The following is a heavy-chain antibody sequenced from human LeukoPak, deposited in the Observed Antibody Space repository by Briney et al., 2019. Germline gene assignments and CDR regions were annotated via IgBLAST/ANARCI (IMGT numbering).Heavy chain of an antibody. J-gene: IGHJ6*02. CDR1: GFIFSSFE. V-gene: IGHV3-48*03. CDR3: ARDGGPITLHYALDT. Sequence: GGSLRLSCAASGFIFSSFEIIWVRQAPGKGLEWVSYINSGASNIQYADSVKGRFTISRDNAKNSLYLQMNALRGDDTAVYYCARDGGPITLHYALDTWGQGTTVTVSS. D-gene: IGHD1-14*01. CDR2: INSGASNI.